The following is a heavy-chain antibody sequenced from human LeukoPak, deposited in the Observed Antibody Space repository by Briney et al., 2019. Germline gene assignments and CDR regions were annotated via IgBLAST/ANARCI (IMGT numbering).Heavy chain of an antibody. D-gene: IGHD3-10*01. J-gene: IGHJ3*02. V-gene: IGHV4-59*12. CDR2: IYYSGST. CDR1: GGSISSYY. Sequence: SETLSLTCTVSGGSISSYYWSWIRQPPGKGLEWIGYIYYSGSTNYNPSLKSRVTISVDTSKNQFSLKLSSVTAADTAVYYCARDAGLTMVRGVSLDAFDIWGQGTMVTVSS. CDR3: ARDAGLTMVRGVSLDAFDI.